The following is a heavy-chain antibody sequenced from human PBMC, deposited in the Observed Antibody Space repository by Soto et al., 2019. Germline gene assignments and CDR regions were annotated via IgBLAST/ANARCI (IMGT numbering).Heavy chain of an antibody. J-gene: IGHJ4*02. V-gene: IGHV3-21*01. D-gene: IGHD3-9*01. CDR3: ARDALAVTGYYFDY. CDR1: GFTFSNYR. Sequence: EVQLVESGGGLVKPGGFLRLSCAASGFTFSNYRMNWVRQAPGKGLEWVSSLSNSSNYIYYADSVKGRFTISRDNAKNSLYLQMNSLRAEDTAVYYCARDALAVTGYYFDYWGQGTLVTVSS. CDR2: LSNSSNYI.